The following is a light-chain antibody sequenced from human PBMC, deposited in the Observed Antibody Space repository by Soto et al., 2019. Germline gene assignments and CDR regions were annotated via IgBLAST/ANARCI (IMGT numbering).Light chain of an antibody. Sequence: QSALTQPASVSGSPGQSITISCTGTSSDIASYKFVSWFQHHPGKAPKLLIYEVNNRPSGISNRFSGSKSSNTASLTISGLQPEDEANYFCSSATNTDTLVVFGGGTKLTVL. CDR1: SSDIASYKF. CDR2: EVN. V-gene: IGLV2-14*01. J-gene: IGLJ2*01. CDR3: SSATNTDTLVV.